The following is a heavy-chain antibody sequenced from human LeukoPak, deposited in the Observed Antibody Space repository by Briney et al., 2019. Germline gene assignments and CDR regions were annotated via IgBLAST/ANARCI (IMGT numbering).Heavy chain of an antibody. CDR1: GFTFSSYW. J-gene: IGHJ3*02. Sequence: PGGSLRLSCAASGFTFSSYWMSWVRQAPGKGLEWVANIKQDGSEEYYVDSVKGRFTISRDNAKNSLYLQMNSLRAEDTAVYYCARVGVVTMIVVEVDAFDIWGQGTMVTVSS. D-gene: IGHD3-22*01. CDR3: ARVGVVTMIVVEVDAFDI. CDR2: IKQDGSEE. V-gene: IGHV3-7*03.